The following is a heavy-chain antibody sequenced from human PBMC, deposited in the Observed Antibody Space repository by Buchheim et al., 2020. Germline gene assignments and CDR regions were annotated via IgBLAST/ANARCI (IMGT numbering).Heavy chain of an antibody. Sequence: EVQLVESGGGLVQPGESLRLSCAASGFTFSSYWMSWVRQAPGKGLEWVANIKQDGSEKYYVDSVKGRFTISRDNAKNSLYLQMNSLRAEDTAVYYCARLVGATTRNPYYFDYWGQGTL. J-gene: IGHJ4*02. CDR1: GFTFSSYW. CDR2: IKQDGSEK. CDR3: ARLVGATTRNPYYFDY. D-gene: IGHD1-26*01. V-gene: IGHV3-7*01.